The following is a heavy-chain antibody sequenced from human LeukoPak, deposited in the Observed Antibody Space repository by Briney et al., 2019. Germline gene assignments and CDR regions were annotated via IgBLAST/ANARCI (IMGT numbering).Heavy chain of an antibody. CDR2: VSGSGGST. D-gene: IGHD3-16*01. J-gene: IGHJ4*02. CDR1: GFTFSSYA. CDR3: ARDRRGPFDY. V-gene: IGHV3-23*01. Sequence: GGSLRLSCAASGFTFSSYAMSWVRQAPGKGLEYVSGVSGSGGSTYYADSVKGRFTISRDNAKNSLYLQMNSLTAEDTALYYCARDRRGPFDYWGQGTLVTVSS.